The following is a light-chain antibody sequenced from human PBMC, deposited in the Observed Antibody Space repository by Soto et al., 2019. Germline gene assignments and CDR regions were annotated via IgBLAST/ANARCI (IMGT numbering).Light chain of an antibody. J-gene: IGKJ1*01. V-gene: IGKV3-20*01. CDR1: QSVTSNY. Sequence: EIVLTQSPATLSLSPGERATLSCRASQSVTSNYLAWYQQKPDQSPRLLIFGASIRDTGIPDRFSGSGSGTDFTLTISRLEPEDFAVYYCQQYGSSPGTFGQGTKVDIK. CDR2: GAS. CDR3: QQYGSSPGT.